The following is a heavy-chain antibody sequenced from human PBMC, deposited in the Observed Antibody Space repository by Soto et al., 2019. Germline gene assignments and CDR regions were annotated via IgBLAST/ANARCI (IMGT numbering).Heavy chain of an antibody. CDR1: VFTCSSYA. CDR3: ARGLDVKYCSSTSCYGGFDY. CDR2: ISGSGSYI. Sequence: WWSLRLSCSASVFTCSSYAMSWFRQAPGKGLEWVSAISGSGSYIYYADSVKGRFTISRDNAKNSLYLQMNSLRAEDTAVYYCARGLDVKYCSSTSCYGGFDYWGQGTLVTVSS. V-gene: IGHV3-21*01. J-gene: IGHJ4*02. D-gene: IGHD2-2*01.